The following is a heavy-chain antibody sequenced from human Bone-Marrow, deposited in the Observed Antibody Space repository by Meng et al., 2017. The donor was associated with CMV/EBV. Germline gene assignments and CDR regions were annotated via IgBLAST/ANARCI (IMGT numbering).Heavy chain of an antibody. CDR1: GFTFSSYS. CDR3: ARGPTRTELIDY. D-gene: IGHD1-26*01. CDR2: ISSSSSYI. V-gene: IGHV3-21*01. J-gene: IGHJ4*02. Sequence: GESLKISCAASGFTFSSYSMNWVRQAPGKGLGWVSSISSSSSYIYYADSVKGRFTISRDNAKNSLYLQMNSLRAEDTAVYYCARGPTRTELIDYWGQGTLVTVSS.